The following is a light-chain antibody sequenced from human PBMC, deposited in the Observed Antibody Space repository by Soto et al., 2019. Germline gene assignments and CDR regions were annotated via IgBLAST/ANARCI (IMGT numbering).Light chain of an antibody. V-gene: IGKV4-1*01. CDR2: WAS. CDR1: QSLLYSSSNKNY. J-gene: IGKJ4*01. CDR3: QQYYSAPLT. Sequence: DIVMTQSPESLAVSLGKRATVNCKSSQSLLYSSSNKNYLAWYQQKPGQSPKLLIYWASTRETGVPDRFSGSGSGTDFTLTISSLQAEDVAVYYCQQYYSAPLTFGGGTKVEIK.